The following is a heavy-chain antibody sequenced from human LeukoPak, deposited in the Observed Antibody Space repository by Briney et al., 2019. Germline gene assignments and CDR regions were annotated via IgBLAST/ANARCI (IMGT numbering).Heavy chain of an antibody. D-gene: IGHD1-26*01. V-gene: IGHV3-23*01. CDR2: ISGSGGST. CDR3: AKGGGVTNRFFDY. J-gene: IGHJ4*02. CDR1: GFTFSSYA. Sequence: GGSLRLSCVASGFTFSSYAMTWVRQAPGKGLEWVSAISGSGGSTYYADSVKGRFTISRDNPRTTLYLQMNSLRVEDTAVYYCAKGGGVTNRFFDYWGQGSLVTVSS.